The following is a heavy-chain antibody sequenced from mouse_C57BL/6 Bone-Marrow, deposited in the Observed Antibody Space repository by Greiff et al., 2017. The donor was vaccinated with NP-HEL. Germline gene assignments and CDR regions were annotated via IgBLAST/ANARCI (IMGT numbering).Heavy chain of an antibody. J-gene: IGHJ1*03. CDR2: IHPSDSDN. V-gene: IGHV1-74*01. D-gene: IGHD1-1*01. CDR3: ATPFTTVVAYWYFDV. CDR1: GYTFTSYW. Sequence: QVQLKQPGAELVKPGASVKVSCKASGYTFTSYWMHWVKQRPGQGLEWIGRIHPSDSDNNYNQKFKGKATLTVDKSSSTAYMQLSSLTSEDSAVYYCATPFTTVVAYWYFDVWGTGTTVTVSS.